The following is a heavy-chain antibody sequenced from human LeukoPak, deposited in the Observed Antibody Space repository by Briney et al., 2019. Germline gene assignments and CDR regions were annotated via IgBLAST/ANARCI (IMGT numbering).Heavy chain of an antibody. CDR1: GHTFTGYY. CDR3: AKASRGYCSGGSCYEWFDP. D-gene: IGHD2-15*01. V-gene: IGHV1-2*02. J-gene: IGHJ5*02. CDR2: INPNSGGT. Sequence: ASVKVSCKASGHTFTGYYMHWVRQAPGQGLEWMGWINPNSGGTNYAQKFQGRVTMTRDTSISTAYMELSRLRSDDTAVYYCAKASRGYCSGGSCYEWFDPWGQGTLVTVSS.